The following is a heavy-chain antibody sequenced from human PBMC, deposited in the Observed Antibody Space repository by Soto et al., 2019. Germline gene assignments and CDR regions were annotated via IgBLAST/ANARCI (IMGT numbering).Heavy chain of an antibody. V-gene: IGHV4-39*01. D-gene: IGHD3-22*01. CDR2: VYYSGST. Sequence: PSETLSLTCSVSGGSVTLTSYYWGWIRQPPGKGLEWIGNVYYSGSTNYNPSLKSRVTISVDTSKNQFSLSLKSVTAADTAVYHCASDYSGYSADPEYYGVEVWGQGTTVTVSS. J-gene: IGHJ6*02. CDR3: ASDYSGYSADPEYYGVEV. CDR1: GGSVTLTSYY.